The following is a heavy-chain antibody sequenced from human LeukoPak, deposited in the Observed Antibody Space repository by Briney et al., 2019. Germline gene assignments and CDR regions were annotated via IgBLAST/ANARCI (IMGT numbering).Heavy chain of an antibody. Sequence: ASVKVSCKASGYTFTSYGISGVRQARGQGLEGMGWISAYNGNTHYAQKLQGRVTMPTHTSTSTAYMELRSLRSDDTAVYYCARDGVDIVVVPAAMNWFDPWGQGTLVTVSS. CDR3: ARDGVDIVVVPAAMNWFDP. CDR2: ISAYNGNT. CDR1: GYTFTSYG. D-gene: IGHD2-2*01. V-gene: IGHV1-18*01. J-gene: IGHJ5*02.